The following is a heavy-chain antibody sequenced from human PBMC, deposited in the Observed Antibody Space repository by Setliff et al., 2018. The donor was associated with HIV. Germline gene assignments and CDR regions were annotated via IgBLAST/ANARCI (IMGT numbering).Heavy chain of an antibody. Sequence: SETLSLTCTVSGGPISGYFWSWIRQPAGKGLEWIGRTFTSGITNYSPSLKSRVTMSVDTSKNQLSLNLTSVTAADTAVYYCAREPKGGDDRALDYWGQGTLVTVSS. J-gene: IGHJ4*02. CDR2: TFTSGIT. CDR3: AREPKGGDDRALDY. D-gene: IGHD3-16*01. CDR1: GGPISGYF. V-gene: IGHV4-4*07.